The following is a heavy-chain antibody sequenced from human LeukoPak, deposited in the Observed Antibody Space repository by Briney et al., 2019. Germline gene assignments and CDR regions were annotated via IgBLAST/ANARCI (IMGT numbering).Heavy chain of an antibody. CDR2: ISYDGSNK. D-gene: IGHD3-3*01. CDR3: AKGADFWSGKVDY. CDR1: GFTFSSYG. J-gene: IGHJ4*02. Sequence: GGSLRLSCAASGFTFSSYGMHWVRQAPGKGLEWVAVISYDGSNKYYADSVKGRFTISRDNSKNTLYLQMNSLRAEDTAVYYCAKGADFWSGKVDYWGLGTLVTVSS. V-gene: IGHV3-30*18.